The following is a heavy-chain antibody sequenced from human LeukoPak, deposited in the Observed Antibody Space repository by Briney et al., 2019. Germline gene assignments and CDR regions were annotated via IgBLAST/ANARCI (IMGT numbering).Heavy chain of an antibody. J-gene: IGHJ6*04. CDR2: IWYDGSNK. CDR3: ARDGDQYCSGGSCSYYYYGMDV. V-gene: IGHV3-33*01. Sequence: GGSLRLSCAASGFTFSSYGMHWVRQAPGKGLEWVAVIWYDGSNKYYADSVKGRFTFSRDNSKNTLYLQMNSLRAEDTAVYYCARDGDQYCSGGSCSYYYYGMDVWGKGTTVTVSS. D-gene: IGHD2-15*01. CDR1: GFTFSSYG.